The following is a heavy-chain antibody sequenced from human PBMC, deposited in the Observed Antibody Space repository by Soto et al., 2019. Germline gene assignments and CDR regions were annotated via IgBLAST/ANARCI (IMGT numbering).Heavy chain of an antibody. J-gene: IGHJ4*02. D-gene: IGHD3-22*01. CDR2: ISGSGGST. Sequence: EVQLLESGGGLVQPGGSRRLSCAASGFTFSSYAMSWVRQAPGKGLEWVSAISGSGGSTYYADSVKGRFTISRDNSKNTLYLQMNSLRAEDTAVYYCAKGDRGYDSSGDTLSGYWGQGTLVTVSS. CDR1: GFTFSSYA. V-gene: IGHV3-23*01. CDR3: AKGDRGYDSSGDTLSGY.